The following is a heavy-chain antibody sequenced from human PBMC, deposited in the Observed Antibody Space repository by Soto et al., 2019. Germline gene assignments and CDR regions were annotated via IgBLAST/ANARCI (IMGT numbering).Heavy chain of an antibody. CDR3: ARLEGLATISYYFDF. CDR2: IYYRGNA. V-gene: IGHV4-39*01. D-gene: IGHD3-9*01. CDR1: DDSINSDKYY. Sequence: QLQLQESGPRLVKPSETLSLTCCVSDDSINSDKYYWGWIRQPPGKGLEWIGSIYYRGNAYYNPSLQTRVTISLYKSRSQFSLKLNSVTAADSAVYFCARLEGLATISYYFDFWGPGALVTVSS. J-gene: IGHJ4*02.